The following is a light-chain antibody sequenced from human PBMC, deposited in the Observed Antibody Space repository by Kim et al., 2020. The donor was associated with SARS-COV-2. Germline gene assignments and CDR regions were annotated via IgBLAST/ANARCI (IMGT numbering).Light chain of an antibody. V-gene: IGLV3-19*01. Sequence: ELTQDPAVSVALGQTVRITCQGDSLRSYYATWYQQRPRQAPVLVIYGRNNRPSGIPDRFSGSSSGNTASLTISGAQAEDEADFYCQSRDSGGNVLFGGGTQLTVL. CDR1: SLRSYY. CDR3: QSRDSGGNVL. J-gene: IGLJ2*01. CDR2: GRN.